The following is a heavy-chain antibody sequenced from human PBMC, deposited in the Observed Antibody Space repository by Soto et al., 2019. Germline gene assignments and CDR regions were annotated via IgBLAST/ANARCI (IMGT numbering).Heavy chain of an antibody. CDR2: INHSGST. D-gene: IGHD3-3*01. CDR3: ARAGYYDFWSGYYERNFDY. Sequence: SETLSLTCAVYGGSFSGYYWSWIRQPPGKGLEWIGEINHSGSTNYNPSLKSRVTISVDTSKNQFSLKLSSVTAADTAVYYCARAGYYDFWSGYYERNFDYWGQGTLVTVSS. J-gene: IGHJ4*02. CDR1: GGSFSGYY. V-gene: IGHV4-34*01.